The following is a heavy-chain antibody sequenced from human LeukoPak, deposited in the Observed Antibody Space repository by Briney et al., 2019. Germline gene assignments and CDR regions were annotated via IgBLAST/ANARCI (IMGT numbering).Heavy chain of an antibody. CDR1: GFTFSNYS. Sequence: PGGSLRLSCAASGFTFSNYSMHWVRQAPGTGLEWVSSISISSSHTFYADSVEGRFTISRDNAKNSLFLQMNSLRAEDTAVYYCASLLLGGYSATDPRPGYWGQGTLVTVSS. V-gene: IGHV3-21*01. D-gene: IGHD1-26*01. J-gene: IGHJ4*01. CDR2: ISISSSHT. CDR3: ASLLLGGYSATDPRPGY.